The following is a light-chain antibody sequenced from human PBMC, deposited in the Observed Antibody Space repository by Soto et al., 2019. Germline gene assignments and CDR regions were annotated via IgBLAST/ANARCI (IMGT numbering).Light chain of an antibody. J-gene: IGLJ2*01. CDR3: VLYMRSGISV. Sequence: QAVVTQEPSFSVSPGGTVTLTCGLSSDSVSASHFHSWYQQTPGQAPRTLIYNTNTRSSGVPDRFSGSILGNRAALTITGAPADDESDYYCVLYMRSGISVFGGGTKLTVL. CDR2: NTN. V-gene: IGLV8-61*01. CDR1: SDSVSASHF.